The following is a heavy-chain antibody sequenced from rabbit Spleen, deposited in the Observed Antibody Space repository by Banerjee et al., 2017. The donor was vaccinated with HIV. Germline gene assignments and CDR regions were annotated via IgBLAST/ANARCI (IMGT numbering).Heavy chain of an antibody. V-gene: IGHV1S45*01. Sequence: EESGGGLVQPEGSLTLTCTASGFSVSSSYWIWWVRQAPGKGLELIACIYTDTDTTYYASWAKGRFTISKTSSTTVTLQMTSLTAADTATYFCARNYVNAFDPWGPGTLVTVS. J-gene: IGHJ2*01. CDR1: GFSVSSSYW. CDR3: ARNYVNAFDP. CDR2: IYTDTDTT. D-gene: IGHD1-1*01.